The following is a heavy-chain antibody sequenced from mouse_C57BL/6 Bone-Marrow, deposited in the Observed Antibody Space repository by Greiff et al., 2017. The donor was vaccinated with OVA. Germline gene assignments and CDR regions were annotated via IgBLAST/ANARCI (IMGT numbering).Heavy chain of an antibody. J-gene: IGHJ1*03. CDR3: ALTQYFDV. Sequence: QVQLKESGAELARPGASVKLSCKASGYTLTSYGISWVKQRTGQGLEWIGEIYPRSGNTYYNEKFKGKATLTADKSSSTAYMWLLSLTSDDSSVYFCALTQYFDVWGTGTTVTVSS. CDR1: GYTLTSYG. CDR2: IYPRSGNT. D-gene: IGHD4-1*01. V-gene: IGHV1-81*01.